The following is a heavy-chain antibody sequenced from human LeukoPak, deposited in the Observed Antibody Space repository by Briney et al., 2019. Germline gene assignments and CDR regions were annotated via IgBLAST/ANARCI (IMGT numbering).Heavy chain of an antibody. CDR2: INWNGGST. J-gene: IGHJ6*03. Sequence: GGSLRLSCAASGFTFDDYGMSWVRQAPGKGLEWVSGINWNGGSTGYADSVKGRFTISRDNAKNSLYLQMNSLRAEDTALYYCAREMNDILTGRYYYYYMDVWGKGTTVTVSS. V-gene: IGHV3-20*04. D-gene: IGHD3-9*01. CDR3: AREMNDILTGRYYYYYMDV. CDR1: GFTFDDYG.